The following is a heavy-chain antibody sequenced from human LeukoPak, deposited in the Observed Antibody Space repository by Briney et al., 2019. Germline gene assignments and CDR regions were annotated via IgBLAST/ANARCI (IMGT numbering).Heavy chain of an antibody. D-gene: IGHD3-22*01. V-gene: IGHV1-46*01. J-gene: IGHJ4*02. CDR2: INPSGGST. CDR1: GYTFTSYY. Sequence: ASVKVSFKASGYTFTSYYMHWVRQAPGQGLEWMGIINPSGGSTSYAQKFQGRVTMTRDTSTSTVYMELSSLRSEDTAVYYCARDYYDSSATYASLVDYWGQGTLVPVSS. CDR3: ARDYYDSSATYASLVDY.